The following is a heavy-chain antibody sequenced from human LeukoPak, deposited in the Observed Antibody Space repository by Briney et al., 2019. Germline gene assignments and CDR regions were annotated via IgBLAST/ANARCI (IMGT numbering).Heavy chain of an antibody. CDR2: INHSGST. CDR3: ARAGFSGSYRLYYYYGMDV. J-gene: IGHJ6*02. CDR1: GGSLSGYY. V-gene: IGHV4-34*01. D-gene: IGHD1-26*01. Sequence: PSETLSLTCAVYGGSLSGYYWSWIRQPPGKGLEWIGEINHSGSTNYNPSLKSRVTISVDTSKNQFSLKLSSVTAADTAVYYCARAGFSGSYRLYYYYGMDVWGQGTTVIVSS.